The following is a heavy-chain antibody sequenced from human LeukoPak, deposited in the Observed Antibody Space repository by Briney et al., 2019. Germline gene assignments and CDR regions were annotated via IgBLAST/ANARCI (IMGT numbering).Heavy chain of an antibody. Sequence: SVKVSCKASGGTFSSYAISWVRQAPGQGLEWMGGIIPIFGTANYAQKFQGRVTITTDESTSTAYMELSSLRSEDTAVYYCARDRYCSSTSCYHMDVWGKGTTVTVSS. CDR2: IIPIFGTA. CDR3: ARDRYCSSTSCYHMDV. V-gene: IGHV1-69*05. D-gene: IGHD2-2*01. CDR1: GGTFSSYA. J-gene: IGHJ6*03.